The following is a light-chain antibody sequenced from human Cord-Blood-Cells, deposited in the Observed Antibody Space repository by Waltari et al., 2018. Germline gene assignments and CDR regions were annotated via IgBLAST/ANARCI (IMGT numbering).Light chain of an antibody. Sequence: QSALPQPRSVSGSPGPSVTISCPGTSSAVGGSNYVPWYQQHPGKAPKLMIHDFSKRPSGVPDRFAGSKSDNTASLTISGLQAEDEADYYCCSYAGSYTVVFGGGTKLTVL. CDR1: SSAVGGSNY. CDR3: CSYAGSYTVV. CDR2: DFS. V-gene: IGLV2-11*01. J-gene: IGLJ2*01.